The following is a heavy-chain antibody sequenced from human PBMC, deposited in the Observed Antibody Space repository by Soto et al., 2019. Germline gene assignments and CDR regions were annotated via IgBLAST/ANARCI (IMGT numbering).Heavy chain of an antibody. V-gene: IGHV3-15*07. CDR3: TTELFAVAATPVDY. Sequence: EVQLVESGGGLVKPGGSLRLSCAASGFTFSNAWMNWVRQAPGKGLEWVGRIKSKTDGGTTDYAAPVKGRFTISRDDSKNTLYLQMNSLKTEDTAVYYCTTELFAVAATPVDYWGQGTLVTVSS. J-gene: IGHJ4*02. CDR1: GFTFSNAW. D-gene: IGHD2-15*01. CDR2: IKSKTDGGTT.